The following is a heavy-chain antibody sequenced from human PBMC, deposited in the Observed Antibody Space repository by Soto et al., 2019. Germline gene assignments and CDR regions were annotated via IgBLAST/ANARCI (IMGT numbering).Heavy chain of an antibody. J-gene: IGHJ5*02. CDR1: GYTFTSYY. Sequence: ASVKVSCKASGYTFTSYYMHWVRQAPGQGLEWMGIINPSGGSTSYAQKFQGRVTMTRDTSTSTVDMELSSLRSEDTAVYYCARTYYYDSSGYDDWFDPWGQGTLVTVSS. D-gene: IGHD3-22*01. V-gene: IGHV1-46*01. CDR3: ARTYYYDSSGYDDWFDP. CDR2: INPSGGST.